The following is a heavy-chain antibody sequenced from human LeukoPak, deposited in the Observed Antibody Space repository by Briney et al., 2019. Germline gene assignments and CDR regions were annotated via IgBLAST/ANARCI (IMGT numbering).Heavy chain of an antibody. CDR3: ARNGDYRAFDI. CDR2: IYYSGST. J-gene: IGHJ3*02. V-gene: IGHV4-38-2*01. Sequence: SETLSLTCAVSGYSISSGYYWGWIRPPPGKGLEWIGSIYYSGSTYYNPSLKSRVTISVDTSKNQFSLKLSSVTAADTAVYYCARNGDYRAFDIWGQGTMVTVSS. CDR1: GYSISSGYY. D-gene: IGHD4-17*01.